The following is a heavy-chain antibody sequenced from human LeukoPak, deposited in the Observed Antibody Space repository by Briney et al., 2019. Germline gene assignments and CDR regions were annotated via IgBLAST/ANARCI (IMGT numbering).Heavy chain of an antibody. CDR2: IWYDGSNK. J-gene: IGHJ6*04. Sequence: GGSLRLSCAASGFTFSSYGMHWVRQAPGKGLEWVAVIWYDGSNKYYADSVKGRFTISRDNSKNTLYLQMNSLRAEDTAVYYYARAKRIQLWIPGGMDVWGKGTTVTVSS. V-gene: IGHV3-33*01. D-gene: IGHD5-18*01. CDR1: GFTFSSYG. CDR3: ARAKRIQLWIPGGMDV.